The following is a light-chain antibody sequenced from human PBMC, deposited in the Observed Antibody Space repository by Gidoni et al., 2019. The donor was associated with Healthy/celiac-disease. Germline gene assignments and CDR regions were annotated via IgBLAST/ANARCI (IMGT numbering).Light chain of an antibody. Sequence: EIVLTQSPGTLSLSPGQSATLSCRASQSISSSQKPGQAPRPLMYGASSRATGIPDRFSGSGSGTDFTLTISRLEPKDFAVYYCQHFGNFGGGTKVE. CDR1: QSISSS. CDR2: GAS. CDR3: QHFGN. J-gene: IGKJ4*01. V-gene: IGKV3-20*01.